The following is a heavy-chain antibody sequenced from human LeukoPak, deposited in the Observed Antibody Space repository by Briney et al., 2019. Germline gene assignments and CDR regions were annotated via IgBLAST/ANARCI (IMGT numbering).Heavy chain of an antibody. Sequence: GGSLRLSCAASGFTFSNYWMSWVRQAPGKGLEWVANIKKDGSEKYYEDSVKGRFTISRGNAKNSLYLQMNSLRVEDTAVYYCARDVRGGYFDYWGQGALVTVSS. J-gene: IGHJ4*02. CDR2: IKKDGSEK. V-gene: IGHV3-7*01. CDR1: GFTFSNYW. D-gene: IGHD2-15*01. CDR3: ARDVRGGYFDY.